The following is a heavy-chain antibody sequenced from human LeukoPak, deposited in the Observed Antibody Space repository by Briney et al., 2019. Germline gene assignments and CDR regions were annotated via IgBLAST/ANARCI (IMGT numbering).Heavy chain of an antibody. Sequence: GGSLRLSCAASGFTFSNAWMSWVRQVPGEGLDWVGRIKSKTNGGTTDHAAPVKGRFTISRDDSKSTLYLQMNSLKTEDTAVYYCTYYYDSSTYYHVDYWGQGTLVTVSS. CDR1: GFTFSNAW. J-gene: IGHJ4*02. CDR3: TYYYDSSTYYHVDY. CDR2: IKSKTNGGTT. D-gene: IGHD3-22*01. V-gene: IGHV3-15*01.